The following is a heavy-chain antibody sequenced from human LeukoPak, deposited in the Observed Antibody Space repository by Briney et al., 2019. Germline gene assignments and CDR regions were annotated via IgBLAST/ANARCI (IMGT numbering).Heavy chain of an antibody. D-gene: IGHD3-22*01. V-gene: IGHV3-66*01. CDR2: IYRGGST. CDR1: GFTVGSNY. J-gene: IGHJ4*02. Sequence: GGSLRLSCAASGFTVGSNYMSWVRQAPGKGLEWVSIIYRGGSTNYADSVKGRFTISRDNSKNTLYLQMSSLRPEDTAVYYCVKARPDTSGYFYEDWGQGTLVTVSS. CDR3: VKARPDTSGYFYED.